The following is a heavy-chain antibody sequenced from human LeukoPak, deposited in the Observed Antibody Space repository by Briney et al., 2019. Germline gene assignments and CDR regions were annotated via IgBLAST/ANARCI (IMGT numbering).Heavy chain of an antibody. J-gene: IGHJ4*02. CDR2: IYYTGNT. CDR1: GGSINSYY. Sequence: SETLSLTCTVSGGSINSYYWSWIRQPPGKGLEWIGYIYYTGNTNYNPSLKSRVTISVDTSKNQFSLKLSSVTAADTAVYYCARETQSRGQFDYWGQGTLVTVSS. CDR3: ARETQSRGQFDY. D-gene: IGHD3-10*01. V-gene: IGHV4-59*13.